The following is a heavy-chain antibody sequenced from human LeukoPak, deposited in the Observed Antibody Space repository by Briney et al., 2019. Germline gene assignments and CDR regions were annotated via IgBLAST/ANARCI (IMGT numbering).Heavy chain of an antibody. CDR2: INPNSGGT. CDR3: ARDLTPGDQGIYYYGMDV. D-gene: IGHD4-17*01. J-gene: IGHJ6*02. V-gene: IGHV1-2*02. Sequence: ASVKVSCKASGYTFTGYYMHWVRQAPGQVLEWMGWINPNSGGTNYAQKFQGRVTMTRDTSISTAYMELSRLRSDDTAVYYCARDLTPGDQGIYYYGMDVWGQGTTVTVSS. CDR1: GYTFTGYY.